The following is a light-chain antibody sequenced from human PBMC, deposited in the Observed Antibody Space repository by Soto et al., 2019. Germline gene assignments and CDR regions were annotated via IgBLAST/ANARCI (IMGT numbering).Light chain of an antibody. V-gene: IGKV3D-15*01. J-gene: IGKJ4*01. Sequence: EIVLTQSPGTLSLSPGDRATLSCRASQTITSTYLAWYQQKPGQAPRLLIFGASNRVSGIPHRFSGSGSGTEFTLTINSLQSEDFAVYYCQPYNNWPLTFGGGTKVEIK. CDR1: QTITSTY. CDR3: QPYNNWPLT. CDR2: GAS.